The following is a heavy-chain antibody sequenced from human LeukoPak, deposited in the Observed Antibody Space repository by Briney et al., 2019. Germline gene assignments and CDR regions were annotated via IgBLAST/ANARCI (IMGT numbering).Heavy chain of an antibody. J-gene: IGHJ2*01. V-gene: IGHV4-61*02. CDR2: IYTTGST. Sequence: SETLSLTCTVSGGSISSRSYYWSWIRQPAGKGLEWIGRIYTTGSTDYNPSLKSRLTMSVDTSRNQFSLNLISVTAADTALYYCAGLTAWGYSYWYFDLWGRGTLVTVSS. CDR3: AGLTAWGYSYWYFDL. CDR1: GGSISSRSYY. D-gene: IGHD5-18*01.